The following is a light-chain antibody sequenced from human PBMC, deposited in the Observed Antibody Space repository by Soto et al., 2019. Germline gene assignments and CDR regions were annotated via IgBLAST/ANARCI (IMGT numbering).Light chain of an antibody. CDR1: QDITNF. J-gene: IGKJ5*01. Sequence: IQITPSPSYLSASVGERVTITCEASQDITNFLNWYQQKPGKAPKLLIYSASSLQSGVPSRFSGSGFGTDFTLTISSLQPEDFATYYCQQADTFPITFGQGTRLEIK. V-gene: IGKV1-12*01. CDR2: SAS. CDR3: QQADTFPIT.